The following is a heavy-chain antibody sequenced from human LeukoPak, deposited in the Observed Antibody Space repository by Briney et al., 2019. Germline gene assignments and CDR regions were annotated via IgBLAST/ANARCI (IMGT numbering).Heavy chain of an antibody. J-gene: IGHJ6*03. CDR2: IIPIFGTA. CDR3: ARACSSSPDGEKYCYYYMDV. V-gene: IGHV1-69*05. CDR1: GGTFSSYA. D-gene: IGHD6-13*01. Sequence: GASVKVSCKASGGTFSSYAISWVRQAPGQGLEWMGGIIPIFGTANYAQKFQGRVTITTDESTSTAYMELSSLRSEDTAVYYCARACSSSPDGEKYCYYYMDVWGKGTTVTVSS.